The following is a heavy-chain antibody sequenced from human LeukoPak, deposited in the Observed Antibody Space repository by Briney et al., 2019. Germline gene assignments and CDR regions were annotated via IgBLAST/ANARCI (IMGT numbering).Heavy chain of an antibody. CDR1: GFTVSSNY. Sequence: GGSLRLSCAASGFTVSSNYMSWVRQAPGKGLEWVSVIYSGGSTYYADSVKGRFTISGDKSKNTLYLQMNSLRADDTAIYYCARQLGYCSGGNCYFDYWGQGTLVTVSS. V-gene: IGHV3-66*04. CDR3: ARQLGYCSGGNCYFDY. J-gene: IGHJ4*02. CDR2: IYSGGST. D-gene: IGHD2-15*01.